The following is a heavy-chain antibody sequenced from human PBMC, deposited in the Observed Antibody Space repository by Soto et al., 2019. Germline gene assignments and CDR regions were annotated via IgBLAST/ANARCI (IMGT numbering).Heavy chain of an antibody. CDR1: GYTFTNFG. CDR2: ITPYNGNA. CDR3: ARARMFSGAHNDY. V-gene: IGHV1-18*04. D-gene: IGHD1-26*01. Sequence: QVHLVQSGAVVENPGASVKVSCKASGYTFTNFGINWVRQAPGQGLEWMGWITPYNGNANYPQKHQDRLTITKDTSTNTAYLELRSMRSDDTAVYFCARARMFSGAHNDYWGQGTRVTVSS. J-gene: IGHJ4*02.